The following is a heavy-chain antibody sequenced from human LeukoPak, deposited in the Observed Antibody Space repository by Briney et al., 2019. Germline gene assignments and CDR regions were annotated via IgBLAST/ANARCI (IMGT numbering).Heavy chain of an antibody. CDR2: INPNSGGT. D-gene: IGHD4-17*01. CDR1: GYTFTSYY. Sequence: ASVKVSCKASGYTFTSYYMHWVRQAPGQGLEWMGWINPNSGGTNYAQKFQGRVTMTRDTSISTAYMELSRLRSDDTAVYYCARGANDYGDYDWFDAWGQGTLVTVSS. J-gene: IGHJ5*02. V-gene: IGHV1-2*02. CDR3: ARGANDYGDYDWFDA.